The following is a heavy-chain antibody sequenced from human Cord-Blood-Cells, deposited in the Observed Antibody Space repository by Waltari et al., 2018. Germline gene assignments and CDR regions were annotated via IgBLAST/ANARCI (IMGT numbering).Heavy chain of an antibody. V-gene: IGHV4-34*01. J-gene: IGHJ4*02. CDR2: INHSGST. Sequence: QVQLQQWGAGLLKPSETLSPTCAVYGGSFSGYYWSWISQPPGQGLEWIGEINHSGSTNYNPSLKSRVTISVDTSKNQFSLKLSSVTAAYTAVYYCAALYCSGGSCSPERRYFDYWGQGTLVTVSS. CDR1: GGSFSGYY. D-gene: IGHD2-15*01. CDR3: AALYCSGGSCSPERRYFDY.